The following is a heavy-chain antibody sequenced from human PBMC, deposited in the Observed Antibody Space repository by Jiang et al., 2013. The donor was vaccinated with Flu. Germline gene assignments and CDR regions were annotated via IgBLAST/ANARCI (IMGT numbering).Heavy chain of an antibody. CDR3: VRDLHRLRFDP. V-gene: IGHV4-4*07. CDR1: GASIGSYY. J-gene: IGHJ5*02. CDR2: VYVTGST. Sequence: KPSETLSLTCTVSGASIGSYYWSWIRQSAGRELEWIGRVYVTGSTNYNPSLKSRLAMSVDTSKNQFSLNLTSVTAADAAVYYCVRDLHRLRFDPWGPGTLVTVSS.